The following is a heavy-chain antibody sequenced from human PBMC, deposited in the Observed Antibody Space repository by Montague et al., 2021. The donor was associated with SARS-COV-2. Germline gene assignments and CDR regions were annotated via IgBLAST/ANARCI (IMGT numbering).Heavy chain of an antibody. Sequence: SETLSLTCTVSGDAISGNTYIWGWIRQPPGKGLEFIASVYSSGSTXYNPSLQSRVTLSVDTSKNEISLKVTSVTAADTSVYYCARLALSGWPSFDLYCLDVWGPGTMITVSS. CDR3: ARLALSGWPSFDLYCLDV. D-gene: IGHD6-19*01. CDR2: VYSSGST. V-gene: IGHV4-39*01. J-gene: IGHJ6*01. CDR1: GDAISGNTYI.